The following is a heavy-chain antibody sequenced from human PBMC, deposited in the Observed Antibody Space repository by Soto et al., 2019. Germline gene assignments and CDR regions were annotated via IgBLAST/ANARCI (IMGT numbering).Heavy chain of an antibody. CDR3: ARTGFVRRFGEFTIF. CDR2: ISAYNGNT. D-gene: IGHD3-10*01. V-gene: IGHV1-18*01. J-gene: IGHJ4*02. CDR1: GYTLTSYG. Sequence: QVQLVQSGAEVKKPGASVKVSCKASGYTLTSYGISWVRQAPGQGLEWMGWISAYNGNTNYAQKLQGRVTMTTDASTSTAYMELRGLRSDDTAVYYCARTGFVRRFGEFTIFWGQGTLVTVSS.